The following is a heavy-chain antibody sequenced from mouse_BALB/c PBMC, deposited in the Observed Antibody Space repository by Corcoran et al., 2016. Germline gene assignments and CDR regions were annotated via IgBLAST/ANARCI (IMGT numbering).Heavy chain of an antibody. CDR3: ARGMGDYDGVAYAMDY. CDR2: INPYNDGT. J-gene: IGHJ4*01. D-gene: IGHD2-4*01. V-gene: IGHV1S136*01. CDR1: GYTFTSYV. Sequence: EVQLQQSGPELVKPGASVKMSCKASGYTFTSYVMHWVKQKPGQGLEWIGYINPYNDGTKYNEKFKGKATLTSDKSSSTAYMELSSLTSEDSAVYYCARGMGDYDGVAYAMDYWGQGTSVTVSS.